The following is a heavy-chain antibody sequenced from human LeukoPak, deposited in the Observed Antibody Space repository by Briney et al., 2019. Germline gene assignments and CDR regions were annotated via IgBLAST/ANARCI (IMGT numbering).Heavy chain of an antibody. CDR3: ARGNYYGMDV. V-gene: IGHV3-74*01. CDR2: INSDGTTT. CDR1: GFTFCSYW. Sequence: PGGSLRLSCAASGFTFCSYWMHWVRQAPGKGLLWVSRINSDGTTTYYADSVKGRFTISRDNAKNTLYPQVNSLRAEDTAVYYCARGNYYGMDVWGQGTTVTVSS. J-gene: IGHJ6*02.